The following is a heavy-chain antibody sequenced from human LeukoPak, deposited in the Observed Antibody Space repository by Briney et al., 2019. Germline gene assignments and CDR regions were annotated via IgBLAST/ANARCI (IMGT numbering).Heavy chain of an antibody. V-gene: IGHV3-66*02. CDR3: ARKYSYGYYFDY. CDR1: GFTVSSNY. CDR2: IYSGGST. Sequence: PGGSLRLSCAASGFTVSSNYMSWVRQAPGKGLEWVSVIYSGGSTYYADSVVGRFTISRDNTKKWLYLQMNRLRAEATAVYYCARKYSYGYYFDYWGQGTLVTVSS. J-gene: IGHJ4*02. D-gene: IGHD5-18*01.